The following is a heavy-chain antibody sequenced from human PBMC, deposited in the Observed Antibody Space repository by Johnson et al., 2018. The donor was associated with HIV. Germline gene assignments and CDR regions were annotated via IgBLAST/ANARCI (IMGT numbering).Heavy chain of an antibody. CDR3: AREMAWEDAFDV. CDR1: GFTFSDYY. J-gene: IGHJ3*01. D-gene: IGHD5-24*01. CDR2: ISSTGSSI. Sequence: QVQLVVSGGGLVQPGGSLRLSCAASGFTFSDYYMNWIRQAPGKGLEWVSYISSTGSSIKYVDSVKGRFTISRDNPKNSLYLQMNSLRAEDTAVYYCAREMAWEDAFDVWGQGTMVTVSS. V-gene: IGHV3-11*04.